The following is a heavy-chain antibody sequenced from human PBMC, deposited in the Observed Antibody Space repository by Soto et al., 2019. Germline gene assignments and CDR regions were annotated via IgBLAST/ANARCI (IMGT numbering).Heavy chain of an antibody. Sequence: EVQLVESGGGLVKPGGSLRLSCAASGFTFSSYSMNWVRQAPGKGLEWVSSISSSSSYIYYADSVKGRFTISRDNAKNSLYLQMNSLRADDTAVYYCAREGIMITFGGVMSFDNWGQGTLVAVSS. CDR2: ISSSSSYI. CDR1: GFTFSSYS. V-gene: IGHV3-21*01. J-gene: IGHJ4*02. D-gene: IGHD3-16*01. CDR3: AREGIMITFGGVMSFDN.